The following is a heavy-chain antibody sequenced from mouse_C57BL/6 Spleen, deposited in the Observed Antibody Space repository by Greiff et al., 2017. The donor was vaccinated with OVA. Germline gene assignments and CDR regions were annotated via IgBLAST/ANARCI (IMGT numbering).Heavy chain of an antibody. V-gene: IGHV5-4*01. CDR2: ISDGGSYT. Sequence: EVMLVESGGGLVKPGGSLKLSCAASGFTFSSYAMSWVRQTPEKRLEWVATISDGGSYTSYPANVKGRFPISRDNAKNNLYLQMSHLKSEDTAMYYCARDKGNWFAYWGQGTLVTVSA. CDR1: GFTFSSYA. CDR3: ARDKGNWFAY. D-gene: IGHD2-1*01. J-gene: IGHJ3*01.